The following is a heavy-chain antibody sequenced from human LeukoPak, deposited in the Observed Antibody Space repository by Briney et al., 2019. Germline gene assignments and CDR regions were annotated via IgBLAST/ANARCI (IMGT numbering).Heavy chain of an antibody. CDR1: TFALSRYA. V-gene: IGHV3-30*04. CDR2: ISYDGSDK. J-gene: IGHJ6*02. Sequence: PGGSLRLSCAASTFALSRYAMHRVRQAPGRGLEWVGVISYDGSDKFYADSVKGRFTISRDNSKNTLYLQMNSLTTEDTAVYYCARGGTEIYYYYYGMDVWGQGTTVTVSS. D-gene: IGHD5-24*01. CDR3: ARGGTEIYYYYYGMDV.